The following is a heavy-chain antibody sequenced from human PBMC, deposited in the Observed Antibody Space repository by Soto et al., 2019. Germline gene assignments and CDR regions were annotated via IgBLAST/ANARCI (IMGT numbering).Heavy chain of an antibody. CDR2: IKRKTDGGTT. Sequence: GGSLRLSCADSGFTFSNAWMSWVRQAPGKGLEWVGRIKRKTDGGTTDYAAPVKDRFTSSRDESKNTLYLQVNSLKTDDTAVYYCTTDEPLSKYWGQGTLVTVSS. CDR3: TTDEPLSKY. V-gene: IGHV3-15*01. J-gene: IGHJ4*02. CDR1: GFTFSNAW.